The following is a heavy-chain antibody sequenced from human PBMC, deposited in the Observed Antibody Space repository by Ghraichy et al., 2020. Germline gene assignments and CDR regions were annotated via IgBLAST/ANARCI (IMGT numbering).Heavy chain of an antibody. Sequence: SGPTLVKPTQTLTLTCTFSGFSLSSSGVGVGWIRQPPGKALEWLALIYWNDDKRSSPSLKSRPTITKDTFKNQVVLTMTNMGPVDTATCYCPRKTRGYGSENDSVDYWGQGTLVTVSS. CDR3: PRKTRGYGSENDSVDY. D-gene: IGHD3-10*01. CDR1: GFSLSSSGVG. CDR2: IYWNDDK. V-gene: IGHV2-5*01. J-gene: IGHJ4*02.